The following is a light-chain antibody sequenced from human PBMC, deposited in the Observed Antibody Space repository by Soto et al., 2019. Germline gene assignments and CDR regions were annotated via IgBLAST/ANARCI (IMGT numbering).Light chain of an antibody. CDR1: QSVRSSF. CDR3: QQYGSSQYI. V-gene: IGKV3-20*01. Sequence: EIVLTQSPDSLSLSPGERATLSCRASQSVRSSFLAWYQQKPGQAPRLLISDASSRATGIPDRFSGSGSGTDFTLTISRLEPEDFAVYYCQQYGSSQYIFGQGTKLEIK. CDR2: DAS. J-gene: IGKJ2*01.